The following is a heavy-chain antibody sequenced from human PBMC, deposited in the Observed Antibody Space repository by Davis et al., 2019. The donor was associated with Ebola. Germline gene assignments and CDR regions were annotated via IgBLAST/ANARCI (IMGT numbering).Heavy chain of an antibody. CDR1: GYIFTSYG. V-gene: IGHV1-18*01. CDR2: IGIYNLKT. CDR3: ARAAGTAPFDY. J-gene: IGHJ4*02. Sequence: ASVKVSCKASGYIFTSYGINWIRQAPGQGLEWMGWIGIYNLKTHYAQKFQGRVSLTTDTTSTAYMELRSLRSDDTAVYYCARAAGTAPFDYWGQGTLVTVSS. D-gene: IGHD1-7*01.